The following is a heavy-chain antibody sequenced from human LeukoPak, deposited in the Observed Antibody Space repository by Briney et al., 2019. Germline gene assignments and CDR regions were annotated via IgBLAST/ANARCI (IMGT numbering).Heavy chain of an antibody. CDR1: GFTFSSYA. D-gene: IGHD2-2*02. V-gene: IGHV3-30-3*01. Sequence: EGSLRLSCAASGFTFSSYAMHWVRQAPGKGLEWVAVISYDGSNKYYADSVKGRFTISRDNSKNTLYLQMNSLRAEDTAVYYCARATPPHSPGYCSSTSCYIYYYGMDVWGQGTTVTVSS. CDR2: ISYDGSNK. J-gene: IGHJ6*02. CDR3: ARATPPHSPGYCSSTSCYIYYYGMDV.